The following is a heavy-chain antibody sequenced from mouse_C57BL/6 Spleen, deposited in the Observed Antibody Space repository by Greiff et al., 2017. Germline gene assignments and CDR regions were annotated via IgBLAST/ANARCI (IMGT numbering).Heavy chain of an antibody. CDR3: AGGDYHYGDYAMDY. Sequence: QVQLQQPGAELVRPGSSVKLSCKASGYTFTSYWMHWVKQRPIQGLEWIGNIDPSDSETHYNQKFKDKATLTVDKSSSTAYMQLSSLTSEDSAVYYCAGGDYHYGDYAMDYWGQGTSVTVSS. D-gene: IGHD1-1*01. J-gene: IGHJ4*01. V-gene: IGHV1-52*01. CDR1: GYTFTSYW. CDR2: IDPSDSET.